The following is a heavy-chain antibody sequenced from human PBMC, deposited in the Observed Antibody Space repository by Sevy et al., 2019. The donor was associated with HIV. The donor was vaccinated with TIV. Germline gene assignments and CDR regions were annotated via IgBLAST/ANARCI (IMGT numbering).Heavy chain of an antibody. CDR3: ARMGDYFDTSGYYALKY. J-gene: IGHJ4*02. Sequence: ASVKVSCKASGYTFTEYYVYWLRQAPGQGLEWMGWINPQTGGTYFAKKFQDRVTLTTATSINAVYMELSGLKFDDTAVFYCARMGDYFDTSGYYALKYWGLGTLVTVSS. V-gene: IGHV1-2*02. CDR1: GYTFTEYY. CDR2: INPQTGGT. D-gene: IGHD3-22*01.